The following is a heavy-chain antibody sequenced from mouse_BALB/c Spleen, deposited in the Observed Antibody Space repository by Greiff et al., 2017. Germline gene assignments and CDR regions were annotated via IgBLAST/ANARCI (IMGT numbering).Heavy chain of an antibody. CDR2: ILPGSGST. J-gene: IGHJ3*01. V-gene: IGHV1-9*01. CDR3: ARRFYDGYYSY. Sequence: VQLQQSGAELMKPGASVKISCKATGYTFSSYWIEWVKQRPGHGLEWIGEILPGSGSTNYNEKFKGKATFTADTSSNTAYMQLSSLTSEDSAVYYCARRFYDGYYSYWGQGTLVTVSA. D-gene: IGHD2-3*01. CDR1: GYTFSSYW.